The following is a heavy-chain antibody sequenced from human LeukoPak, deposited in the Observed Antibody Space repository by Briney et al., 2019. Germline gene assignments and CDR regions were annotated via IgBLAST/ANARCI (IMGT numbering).Heavy chain of an antibody. CDR3: ARDVPNSSGWYGSESLDY. Sequence: RTSETLSLTCAVYGGSFSGYYWSWIRQPPGKGLEWIGEINHSGSTNYNPSLKSRVTISVDTSKNQFSLKLSSVTAADTAVYYCARDVPNSSGWYGSESLDYWGQGTLVTVSS. CDR2: INHSGST. CDR1: GGSFSGYY. J-gene: IGHJ4*02. V-gene: IGHV4-34*01. D-gene: IGHD6-19*01.